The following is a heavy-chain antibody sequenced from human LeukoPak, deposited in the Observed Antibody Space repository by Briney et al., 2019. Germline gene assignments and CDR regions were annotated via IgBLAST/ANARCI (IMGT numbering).Heavy chain of an antibody. CDR3: ARVDSSSWYQSKNFDY. Sequence: SETLSLTCTVSGGSISSSSYYWGWIRQPPGKGLEWIGSIYYSGSTYYNPSLKSGVTISVDTSKNQFSLKLSSVTAADTAVYYCARVDSSSWYQSKNFDYWGQGTLVTVSS. D-gene: IGHD6-13*01. CDR1: GGSISSSSYY. J-gene: IGHJ4*02. CDR2: IYYSGST. V-gene: IGHV4-39*07.